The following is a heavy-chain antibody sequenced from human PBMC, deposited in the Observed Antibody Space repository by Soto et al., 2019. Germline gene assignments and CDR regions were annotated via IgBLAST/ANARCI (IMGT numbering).Heavy chain of an antibody. J-gene: IGHJ4*02. CDR2: VNPIVSMS. V-gene: IGHV1-69*02. CDR3: AASYGSGYRAFDY. Sequence: QVQLVQSGAEVRKPGSSVNVSCKASGDTFSFYTINWVRQAPGLGLEWMGRVNPIVSMSNYAQKFQGRVTITADKSTNTAYMQLSSLTSEDTAIYYCAASYGSGYRAFDYWGQGALVTVSS. D-gene: IGHD3-10*01. CDR1: GDTFSFYT.